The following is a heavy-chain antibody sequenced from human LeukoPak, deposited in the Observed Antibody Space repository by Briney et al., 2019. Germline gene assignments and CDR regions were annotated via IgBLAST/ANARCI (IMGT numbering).Heavy chain of an antibody. V-gene: IGHV1-2*02. CDR3: ARGGGYYYDSSGPSPALYYYYYMDV. J-gene: IGHJ6*03. D-gene: IGHD3-22*01. CDR1: GHTFTAYY. Sequence: ASVKVSCKASGHTFTAYYMHWVRQAPGQGLEWMGWINPNSGVTNYAQKYQGRVTMTRDTSISTAYMELSRLRSDDTAVYYCARGGGYYYDSSGPSPALYYYYYMDVWGKGTTVTISS. CDR2: INPNSGVT.